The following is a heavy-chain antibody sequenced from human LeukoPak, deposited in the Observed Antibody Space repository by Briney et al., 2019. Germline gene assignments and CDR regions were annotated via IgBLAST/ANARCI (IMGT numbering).Heavy chain of an antibody. V-gene: IGHV3-21*01. Sequence: PGGSLRLSCAASGFTFSSYSMNWVRQAPGKGLEWVSSISSSSSYIYYADSVKGRFTIPRDNAKNSLYLQMNSLRAEDTAVYYFAGVLVAYTVLDAFDILGQGTMVTVSS. CDR2: ISSSSSYI. CDR1: GFTFSSYS. J-gene: IGHJ3*02. CDR3: AGVLVAYTVLDAFDI. D-gene: IGHD5-12*01.